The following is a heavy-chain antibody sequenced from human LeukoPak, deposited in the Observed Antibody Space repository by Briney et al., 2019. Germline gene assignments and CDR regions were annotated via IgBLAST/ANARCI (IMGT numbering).Heavy chain of an antibody. V-gene: IGHV7-4-1*02. CDR1: GYTFTSYG. D-gene: IGHD1-26*01. CDR3: ARVKAVGANTGWFDP. CDR2: INTNTGNP. Sequence: GASVKVSCKASGYTFTSYGISWVRQAPGQGLEWMGWINTNTGNPTYAQGFTGRFVFSLDTSVSTAYLQISSLKAEDTAVYYCARVKAVGANTGWFDPWGQGTLVTISS. J-gene: IGHJ5*02.